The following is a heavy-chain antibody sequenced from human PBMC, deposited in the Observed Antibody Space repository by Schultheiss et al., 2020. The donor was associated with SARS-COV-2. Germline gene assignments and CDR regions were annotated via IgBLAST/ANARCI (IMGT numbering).Heavy chain of an antibody. Sequence: GGSLRLSCKGSGYSFTNYWIGWVRQMPGKGLEWMGIIYPADSDTRYSPSFQGQVTISADKSISTAYLQWSSLKASDTAMYYCARRAGTTLYNYYDMDVWGQGTTVTVSS. V-gene: IGHV5-51*01. CDR1: GYSFTNYW. CDR2: IYPADSDT. D-gene: IGHD1-7*01. CDR3: ARRAGTTLYNYYDMDV. J-gene: IGHJ6*02.